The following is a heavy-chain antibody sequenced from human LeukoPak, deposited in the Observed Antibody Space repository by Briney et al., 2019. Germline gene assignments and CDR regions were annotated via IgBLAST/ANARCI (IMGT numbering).Heavy chain of an antibody. CDR2: IHYSGST. CDR3: ASTEWNYAR. J-gene: IGHJ4*02. V-gene: IGHV4-59*08. Sequence: PSETLSHTCTVSGGSISNYYWSWMRQPPGKGLEWIGYIHYSGSTNYNPSLKSRVTISLDTSKNQFSLRLTSVTAADTAVYYCASTEWNYARWGQGTLVTVSS. D-gene: IGHD1-7*01. CDR1: GGSISNYY.